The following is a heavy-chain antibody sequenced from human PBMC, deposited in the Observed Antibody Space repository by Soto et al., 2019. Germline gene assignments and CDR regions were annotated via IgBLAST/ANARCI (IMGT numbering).Heavy chain of an antibody. Sequence: QVQLQESGPGLVKPSETLSLSCIVSGGSINTYYWNWIRQPAGKGLEWIGRIYSSGATNYNPSLKSRVNMSVDTSENHFSLRLSSVTPADTAVYYCAREHKVVNDFEFWGQGILVTVSS. V-gene: IGHV4-4*07. CDR2: IYSSGAT. CDR1: GGSINTYY. CDR3: AREHKVVNDFEF. J-gene: IGHJ4*02. D-gene: IGHD2-15*01.